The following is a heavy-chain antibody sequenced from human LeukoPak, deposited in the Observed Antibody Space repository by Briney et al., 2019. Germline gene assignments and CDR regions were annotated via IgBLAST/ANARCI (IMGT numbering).Heavy chain of an antibody. J-gene: IGHJ4*02. CDR2: INHSGST. D-gene: IGHD4-17*01. CDR3: ARSAVTTDGSDY. CDR1: GGSFSGYY. V-gene: IGHV4-34*01. Sequence: SETLSLTCAVYGGSFSGYYWSWIRQPPGKGLEWIGEINHSGSTNYNPSLKSRVTISVDTSKNQFSLKLSSVTAADTAVYYCARSAVTTDGSDYWGQGTLVTVSS.